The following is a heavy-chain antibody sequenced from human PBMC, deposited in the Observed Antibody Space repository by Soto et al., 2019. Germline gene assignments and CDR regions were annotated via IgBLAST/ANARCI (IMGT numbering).Heavy chain of an antibody. Sequence: EVQLVQSGAEVKKSGESLKISCKGSGYSFSSYWISWVRQMPGKGLEWMGKIDPSDSYTSYSPSFQGHVTISADKSISTAYVQWSSLKASDTAMYYCARRTQYCSGGSCYLYFDYWGQGTLVTVSS. CDR3: ARRTQYCSGGSCYLYFDY. CDR1: GYSFSSYW. D-gene: IGHD2-15*01. V-gene: IGHV5-10-1*03. CDR2: IDPSDSYT. J-gene: IGHJ4*02.